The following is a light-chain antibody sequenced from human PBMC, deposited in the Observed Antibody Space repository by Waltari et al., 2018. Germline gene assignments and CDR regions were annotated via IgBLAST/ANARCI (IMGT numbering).Light chain of an antibody. V-gene: IGLV2-14*03. J-gene: IGLJ1*01. CDR2: DVS. CDR3: SSYTSSSTRV. Sequence: QSALTQPASVSGSPGQSITISCTGTSSDVGGYNYVSWYQQHPGKAPKLMIYDVSNRPSGVSNRFAASKSGNAASLTISGLQAEDEADYYSSSYTSSSTRVFGTGTKVTVL. CDR1: SSDVGGYNY.